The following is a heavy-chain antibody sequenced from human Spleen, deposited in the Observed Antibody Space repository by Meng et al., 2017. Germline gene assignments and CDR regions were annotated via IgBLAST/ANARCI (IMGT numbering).Heavy chain of an antibody. CDR3: ARRVIGGFDY. D-gene: IGHD3-16*01. V-gene: IGHV3-11*01. Sequence: GESLKISCAASGFIFRDYYMNWIRQVPGKGLEWVSAISGSGYSTYYADSVKGRFTISRDNAKNSLYLQMNSLRAEDTALYYCARRVIGGFDYWGQGTLVTVSS. CDR1: GFIFRDYY. CDR2: ISGSGYST. J-gene: IGHJ4*02.